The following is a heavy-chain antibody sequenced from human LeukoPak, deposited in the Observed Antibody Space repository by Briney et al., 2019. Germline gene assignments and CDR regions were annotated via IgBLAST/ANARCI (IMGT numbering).Heavy chain of an antibody. J-gene: IGHJ4*02. CDR1: GFTFSSYA. CDR2: ISGSGDGT. D-gene: IGHD4-17*01. Sequence: GGSLRLSCAASGFTFSSYAMNWVRQAPGKGLEWVSGISGSGDGTYYVDSVKGRFTISRDNYKNTLYVQMNSLRAEDTAVYYCARDVYGDYGSDYWGQGTLVTVSS. CDR3: ARDVYGDYGSDY. V-gene: IGHV3-23*01.